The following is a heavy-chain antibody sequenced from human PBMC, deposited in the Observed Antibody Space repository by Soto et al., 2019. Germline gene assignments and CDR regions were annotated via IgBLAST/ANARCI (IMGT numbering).Heavy chain of an antibody. CDR3: AKDFLRRASDGYTMGGAFDI. V-gene: IGHV3-23*01. Sequence: GGSLRLSCAASGFTFRSFAMTWVRQAPGKGLEWVSGISGSGRMTYYAHSVKGHFTISRDNSKNTLYLQMNSLRAEDTAVYYCAKDFLRRASDGYTMGGAFDIWGQGTMVTVSS. CDR2: ISGSGRMT. J-gene: IGHJ3*02. CDR1: GFTFRSFA. D-gene: IGHD5-12*01.